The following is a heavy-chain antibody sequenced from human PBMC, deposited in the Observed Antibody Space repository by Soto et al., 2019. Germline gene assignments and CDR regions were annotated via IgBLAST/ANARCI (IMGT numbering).Heavy chain of an antibody. Sequence: QVHLVQSGAEEKKPGASVKISCKASGYSFTSYAMHWVRQAPGQRLEWMAWINGGNGNTRYSQRFQGRVAVTRDTSASTVYLELSSLRSEDTAVYYCARSDQWVVLADSWGQGTLVTVSS. CDR1: GYSFTSYA. V-gene: IGHV1-3*05. CDR3: ARSDQWVVLADS. J-gene: IGHJ5*01. CDR2: INGGNGNT. D-gene: IGHD6-19*01.